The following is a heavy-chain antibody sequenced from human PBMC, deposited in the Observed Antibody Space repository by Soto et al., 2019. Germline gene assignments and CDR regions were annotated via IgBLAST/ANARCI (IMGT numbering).Heavy chain of an antibody. CDR1: GFTFSSYG. D-gene: IGHD5-18*01. CDR2: IWYDGSNK. Sequence: GGSLRLSCAASGFTFSSYGMYWVRQAPGKGLEWVAVIWYDGSNKYYEDSVKGRFTISRDNSKNTLYLQMNSLRAEDTAVYYCARDSGYSYGPFDYWGQGTLVTVSS. J-gene: IGHJ4*02. V-gene: IGHV3-33*01. CDR3: ARDSGYSYGPFDY.